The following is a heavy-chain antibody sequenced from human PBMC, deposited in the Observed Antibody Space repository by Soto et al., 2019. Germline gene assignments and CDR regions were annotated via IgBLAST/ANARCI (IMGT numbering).Heavy chain of an antibody. CDR3: ARDQVGVVGGSGYPHDAFDI. J-gene: IGHJ3*02. CDR1: GFTFSSYS. V-gene: IGHV3-48*02. CDR2: ISSSSSTI. D-gene: IGHD3-22*01. Sequence: HPGGSLRLSCAASGFTFSSYSMNWVRQAPGKGLEWVSYISSSSSTIYYADSVKGRFTISRDNAKNSLYLQMNSLRDEDTAVYYCARDQVGVVGGSGYPHDAFDIWGQGTMVTVSS.